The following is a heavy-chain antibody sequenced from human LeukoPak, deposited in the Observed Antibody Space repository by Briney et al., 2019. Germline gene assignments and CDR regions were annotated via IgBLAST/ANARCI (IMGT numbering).Heavy chain of an antibody. CDR2: MSVYSGNA. CDR3: ARDPGVGPLND. V-gene: IGHV1-18*01. Sequence: ASVKVSCKASGYIFPNYGIAWVRQAPGQGLEWMGWMSVYSGNAKYAPRLHGRVTMTADTSTCTAYMELRSLRSDDTGVYFCARDPGVGPLNDWGQGTLVIVSS. CDR1: GYIFPNYG. J-gene: IGHJ4*02.